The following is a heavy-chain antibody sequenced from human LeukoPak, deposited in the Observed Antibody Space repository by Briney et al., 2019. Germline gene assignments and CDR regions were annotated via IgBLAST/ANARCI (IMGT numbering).Heavy chain of an antibody. CDR1: GFTVSSNY. D-gene: IGHD1-26*01. CDR3: AKDRVGANDY. J-gene: IGHJ4*02. V-gene: IGHV3-53*01. Sequence: GGSLRLSCAASGFTVSSNYMSWVRQAPGKGLEWVSVIYSGGSTYYADSVMGRFTISRDNAKNSLYLQMNSLRAEDTAIYYRAKDRVGANDYWGQGTLVTVSS. CDR2: IYSGGST.